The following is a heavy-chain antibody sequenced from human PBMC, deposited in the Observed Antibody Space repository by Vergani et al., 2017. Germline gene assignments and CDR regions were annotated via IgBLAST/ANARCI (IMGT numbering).Heavy chain of an antibody. J-gene: IGHJ6*03. CDR2: IKQDGSEK. V-gene: IGHV3-7*03. CDR3: AGEGRGKWGNYYYYYYMDV. CDR1: GFTVSSNY. Sequence: EVQLVETGGGLIQPGGSLRLSCAASGFTVSSNYMSWVRQAPGKGLEWVANIKQDGSEKYYVDSVKGRFTISRDNAKNSLYLQMNSLRAEDTAVYYCAGEGRGKWGNYYYYYYMDVWGKGTTVTVSS. D-gene: IGHD3-16*01.